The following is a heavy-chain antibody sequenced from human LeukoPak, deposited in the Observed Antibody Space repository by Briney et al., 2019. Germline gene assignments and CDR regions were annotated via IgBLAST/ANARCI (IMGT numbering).Heavy chain of an antibody. J-gene: IGHJ6*02. V-gene: IGHV6-1*01. CDR1: GDRVSSNSAA. CDR3: ARQSSTDYYYYGLDV. CDR2: TYYRSKWYY. D-gene: IGHD1-1*01. Sequence: SQTLSLTCAISGDRVSSNSAAWNWIRQSPSRGLEWLRRTYYRSKWYYDYALSVKRRIVINPDTSKNQFSLQLNSVTPEDTAVYYCARQSSTDYYYYGLDVWGQGTTVAVSS.